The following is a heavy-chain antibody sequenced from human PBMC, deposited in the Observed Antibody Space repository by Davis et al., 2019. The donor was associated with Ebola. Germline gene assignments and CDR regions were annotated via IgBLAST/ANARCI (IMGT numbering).Heavy chain of an antibody. CDR3: VKGSITMTVVVYFDL. CDR2: ITNNGGST. V-gene: IGHV3-64D*06. D-gene: IGHD3-22*01. J-gene: IGHJ4*02. CDR1: GFMFSSYA. Sequence: GGSLRLSCSVSGFMFSSYAMHWVRQAPGKGLQYVSGITNNGGSTYYADSVKGRFIISRDNSKNTLDLQMSSLRIEDTAVYYCVKGSITMTVVVYFDLWGQGTQVTVSS.